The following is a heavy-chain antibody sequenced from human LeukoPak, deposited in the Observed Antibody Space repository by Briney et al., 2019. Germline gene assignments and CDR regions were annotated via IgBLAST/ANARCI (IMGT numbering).Heavy chain of an antibody. Sequence: PSETLSLTCTVSGGSISSYYWSWIRQPAGKGLEWIGRIYTTGSTNYNPSLKSRVTMSVDTSKNQFSLNLTSVTAADTAVYYCARDRTYGGNSGFDYWGQGTLVTVSP. D-gene: IGHD4-23*01. CDR3: ARDRTYGGNSGFDY. CDR2: IYTTGST. J-gene: IGHJ4*02. CDR1: GGSISSYY. V-gene: IGHV4-4*07.